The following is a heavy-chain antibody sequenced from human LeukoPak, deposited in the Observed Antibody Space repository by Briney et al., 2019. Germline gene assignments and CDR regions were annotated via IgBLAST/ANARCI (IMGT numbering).Heavy chain of an antibody. CDR2: IWYDGSNK. D-gene: IGHD6-19*01. CDR3: ARGIAVAGTCMDY. V-gene: IGHV3-33*01. CDR1: GFTFSSYG. J-gene: IGHJ4*02. Sequence: GGSLRLSCAASGFTFSSYGMHWVRQAPGKGLEWVAVIWYDGSNKYYADSVKGRFTISRDNSKNSLYLQMNSLRAEDTAVYYCARGIAVAGTCMDYWGQGTLVTVSS.